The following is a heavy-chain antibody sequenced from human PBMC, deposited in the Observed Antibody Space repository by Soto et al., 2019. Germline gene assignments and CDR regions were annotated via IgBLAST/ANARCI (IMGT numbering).Heavy chain of an antibody. D-gene: IGHD2-2*01. Sequence: QVQLVQSGAEVKKPGSSVKVSCKASGGTFSSYAISWVRQAPGQGLEWMGGIIPISDTTNYAQKFQGRVTITVDESTGTAYMELSSLRSDDTAVYYCATSQGSSTSLEIYYYYYSGMDVCGQGTTVTGSS. J-gene: IGHJ6*02. CDR1: GGTFSSYA. CDR3: ATSQGSSTSLEIYYYYYSGMDV. CDR2: IIPISDTT. V-gene: IGHV1-69*01.